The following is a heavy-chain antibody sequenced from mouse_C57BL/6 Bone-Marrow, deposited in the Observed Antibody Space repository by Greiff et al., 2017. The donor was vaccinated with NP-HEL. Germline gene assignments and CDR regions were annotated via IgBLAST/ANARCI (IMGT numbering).Heavy chain of an antibody. Sequence: EVMLVESGEGLVKPGGSLKLSCAASGFTFSSYAMSWVRQTPEKRLEWVAYISSGGDYIYYADTVKGRFPISRDNARNTLYLQMSSLKSEDTAMYYCTRSYGYGGWYYAMDYWGQGTSVTVSS. CDR3: TRSYGYGGWYYAMDY. D-gene: IGHD2-2*01. CDR1: GFTFSSYA. J-gene: IGHJ4*01. V-gene: IGHV5-9-1*02. CDR2: ISSGGDYI.